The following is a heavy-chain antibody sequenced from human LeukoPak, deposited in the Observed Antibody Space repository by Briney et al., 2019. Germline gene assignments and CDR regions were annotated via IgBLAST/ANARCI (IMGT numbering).Heavy chain of an antibody. D-gene: IGHD3-16*01. CDR2: ISHSGGTT. Sequence: PGGSLRLSCAASGFTFSSYAMSWVRQAPGKGLEWVSTISHSGGTTYYADSVRGRFTISRDTSKNTLYLQMNSLRAEDTAIYYCAKTLPRKSFGGASWFDPWGQGTLVTVSS. CDR3: AKTLPRKSFGGASWFDP. J-gene: IGHJ5*02. V-gene: IGHV3-23*01. CDR1: GFTFSSYA.